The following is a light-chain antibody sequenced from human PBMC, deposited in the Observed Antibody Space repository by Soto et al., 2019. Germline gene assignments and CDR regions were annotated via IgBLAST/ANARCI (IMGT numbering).Light chain of an antibody. CDR3: QQTYGTPWT. Sequence: DIQMTQSPSSLSASXXDRVTITCGASQDISNYLNWYQHKPGKAPQXXIYAASSLQSGVPSRFSGSGAGTDFTFIISSLQPEDFATYYCQQTYGTPWTFGQGTKVDIK. CDR1: QDISNY. V-gene: IGKV1-39*01. CDR2: AAS. J-gene: IGKJ1*01.